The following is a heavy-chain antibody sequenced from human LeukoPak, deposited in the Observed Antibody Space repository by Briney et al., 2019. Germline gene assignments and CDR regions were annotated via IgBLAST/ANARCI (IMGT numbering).Heavy chain of an antibody. CDR3: AAVAYCGGDCYPYFDY. D-gene: IGHD2-21*02. CDR1: GGTFSSYA. CDR2: IIPIFGTA. J-gene: IGHJ4*02. V-gene: IGHV1-69*13. Sequence: ASVKVSCKASGGTFSSYAISWVRQAPGQGLEWMGGIIPIFGTANYAQKFQGRVTITADESTSTAYMELSSLRSEDTAVYYCAAVAYCGGDCYPYFDYWGQGTLVTVSS.